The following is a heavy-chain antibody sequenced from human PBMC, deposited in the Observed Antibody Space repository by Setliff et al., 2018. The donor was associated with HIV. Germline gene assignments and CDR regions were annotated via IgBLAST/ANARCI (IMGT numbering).Heavy chain of an antibody. CDR3: AKDRLFPRL. CDR1: GFTLSDAW. D-gene: IGHD2-21*01. CDR2: IKSREAGGTT. Sequence: KPGGSLRLSCVVSGFTLSDAWMSWVRQAPGKGLEWIGRIKSREAGGTTHYAAPVKDRFTISRDNSKNTVYLQMVSLRAEDTALYFCAKDRLFPRLWGQGTQVTVSS. J-gene: IGHJ4*02. V-gene: IGHV3-15*05.